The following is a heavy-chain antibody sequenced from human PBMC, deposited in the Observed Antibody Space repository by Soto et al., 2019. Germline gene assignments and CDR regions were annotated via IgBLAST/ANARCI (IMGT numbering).Heavy chain of an antibody. V-gene: IGHV4-34*01. CDR3: ARSSYYDFWSGYYNLYYYGMDV. J-gene: IGHJ6*02. Sequence: SETLSLTCAVYGGSFSGYYWSWIRQPPGKGLEWIGEINHSGSTNYNPSLKSRVTISVDTSKNQFSLKLSSVTAADTAVYYCARSSYYDFWSGYYNLYYYGMDVWGQGTTVTVSS. CDR2: INHSGST. D-gene: IGHD3-3*01. CDR1: GGSFSGYY.